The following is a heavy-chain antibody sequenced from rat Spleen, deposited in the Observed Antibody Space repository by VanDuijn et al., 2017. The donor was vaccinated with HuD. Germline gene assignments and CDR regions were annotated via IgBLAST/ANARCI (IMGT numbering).Heavy chain of an antibody. J-gene: IGHJ2*01. CDR1: GFTFSDYY. CDR3: ARELDQFDF. V-gene: IGHV5-7*01. CDR2: INYDGSRT. Sequence: EVQLVESGGGLVQPGRSLKLSCAASGFTFSDYYLAWVRQAPKKGLEWVATINYDGSRTDYRDSVKGRFTISRDNAKSTLSRQMDSLRSEDTATYYCARELDQFDFWGQGVLVTVSS.